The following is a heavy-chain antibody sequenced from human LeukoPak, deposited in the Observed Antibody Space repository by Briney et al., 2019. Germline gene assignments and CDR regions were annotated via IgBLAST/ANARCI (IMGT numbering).Heavy chain of an antibody. Sequence: PGESLKISCKGSGYSFTSYWIGWVRQMPRKGLEWMGIIYPGDSDTRYSPSFQGQVTISADKSISTAYLQWSSLKASDTAMYYCARHPPTGIAVADYFDYWGQGTLVTVSS. D-gene: IGHD6-19*01. CDR3: ARHPPTGIAVADYFDY. J-gene: IGHJ4*02. CDR2: IYPGDSDT. CDR1: GYSFTSYW. V-gene: IGHV5-51*01.